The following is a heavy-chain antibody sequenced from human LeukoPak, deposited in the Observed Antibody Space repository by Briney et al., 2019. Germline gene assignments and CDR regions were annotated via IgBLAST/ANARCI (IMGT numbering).Heavy chain of an antibody. V-gene: IGHV5-51*01. CDR1: GYSFNTYW. CDR2: IYPGDSDT. J-gene: IGHJ2*01. Sequence: KPGESLKISCKGFGYSFNTYWIGWVRQMPGKGLEWMGIIYPGDSDTRYSPSFQGQVTISVDKSISTAYLQWSSLKASDIAMYYCVRDHGSGSYGYFDVWGRGTLVTVPS. D-gene: IGHD3-10*01. CDR3: VRDHGSGSYGYFDV.